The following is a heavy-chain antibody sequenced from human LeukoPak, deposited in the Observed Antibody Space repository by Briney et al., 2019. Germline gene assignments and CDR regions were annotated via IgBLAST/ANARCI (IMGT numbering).Heavy chain of an antibody. Sequence: AGGSLRLSCAASGFTFSSYAMHWVRQAPGKGLEWVAVISYDGSNKYYADSVKGRFTISRDNSKNTLYLQMNSLRAEDTAVYYCARDRYYDSSGYSNWFDPWGQGTLVTVSS. D-gene: IGHD3-22*01. J-gene: IGHJ5*02. CDR3: ARDRYYDSSGYSNWFDP. CDR2: ISYDGSNK. CDR1: GFTFSSYA. V-gene: IGHV3-30-3*01.